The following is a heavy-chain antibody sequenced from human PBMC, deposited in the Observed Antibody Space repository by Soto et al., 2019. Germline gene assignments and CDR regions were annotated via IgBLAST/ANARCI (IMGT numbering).Heavy chain of an antibody. V-gene: IGHV3-7*01. D-gene: IGHD3-16*01. CDR2: IDQDGGQK. CDR3: VSWADAADEDYFHH. Sequence: GGSLRLSCAASGIRFTSSWMSWVRQAPGKGLEWVAHIDQDGGQKYYVDSAKGRFTISRDNAKTSLYLQMNSLRAEDTAVFYCVSWADAADEDYFHHWGQGTLVTVSS. CDR1: GIRFTSSW. J-gene: IGHJ1*01.